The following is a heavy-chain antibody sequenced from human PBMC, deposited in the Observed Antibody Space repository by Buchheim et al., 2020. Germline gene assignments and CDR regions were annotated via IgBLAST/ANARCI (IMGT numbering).Heavy chain of an antibody. CDR3: ARDRGSFRDPYVRIHYYGMDV. D-gene: IGHD3-10*01. CDR2: ISSSGSTI. J-gene: IGHJ6*02. V-gene: IGHV3-48*03. CDR1: GFTFSSYE. Sequence: EVQLVESGGGLVQPGGSLRLSCAASGFTFSSYEMNWVRQAPGKGLEWVSYISSSGSTIYYADSVKGRFTISRDNAKNSLYLQMNSLRAEDTAVYYCARDRGSFRDPYVRIHYYGMDVWGQGTT.